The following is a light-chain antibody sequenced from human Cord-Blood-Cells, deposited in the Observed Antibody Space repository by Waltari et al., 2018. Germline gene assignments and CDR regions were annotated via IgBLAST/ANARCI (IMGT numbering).Light chain of an antibody. Sequence: DLQMTPSPSSLSASVGDRVTITCRASQSISSYLNWYQQKPGKAPKLLIYAASSLQSGVPSRFSGSGSGTDFTLTISSLQPEDFATYYCQQSYSHFGPGTKVDIK. CDR3: QQSYSH. CDR2: AAS. V-gene: IGKV1-39*01. J-gene: IGKJ3*01. CDR1: QSISSY.